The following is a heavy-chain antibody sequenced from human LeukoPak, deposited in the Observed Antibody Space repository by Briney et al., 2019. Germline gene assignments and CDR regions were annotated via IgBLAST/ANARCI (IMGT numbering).Heavy chain of an antibody. CDR3: ATLGQGSDY. J-gene: IGHJ4*02. V-gene: IGHV3-33*01. Sequence: GGSLRLSCAASGFTFSSYGMHWVRQAPGKGLEWVAVIWYDGSNEYYADSVKGRFTISRDNSKNTLYLQMNSLRAEDTAVYYCATLGQGSDYWGQGTLVTVSS. CDR2: IWYDGSNE. CDR1: GFTFSSYG.